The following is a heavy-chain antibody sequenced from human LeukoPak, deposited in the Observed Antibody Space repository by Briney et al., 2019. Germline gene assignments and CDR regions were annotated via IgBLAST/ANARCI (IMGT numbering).Heavy chain of an antibody. J-gene: IGHJ5*02. D-gene: IGHD6-13*01. V-gene: IGHV1-18*01. CDR2: ISAYNGNT. Sequence: ASVKVSCKASGYTFTSYGISWVRQAPGQGLEWMGRISAYNGNTNYAQKLQGRVTMTTDTSTSTAYMELRSLRSDDTAVYYCARDSSSWYEGGNWFDPWGQGTLVTVSS. CDR1: GYTFTSYG. CDR3: ARDSSSWYEGGNWFDP.